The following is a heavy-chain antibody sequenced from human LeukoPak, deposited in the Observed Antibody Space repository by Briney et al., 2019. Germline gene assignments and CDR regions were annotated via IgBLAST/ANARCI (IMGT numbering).Heavy chain of an antibody. Sequence: GGSLRLSCAASGFTFSSYAMSWVRQAPGKGLEWVSAISGSGGSTYYADSVKGRFTISRDNSKNTLYLQMNSLRAEDTAVYYCAKELKPTTKSLSITMVRGVIGNYGMDVWGQGTTVTVSS. V-gene: IGHV3-23*01. CDR1: GFTFSSYA. CDR2: ISGSGGST. J-gene: IGHJ6*02. D-gene: IGHD3-10*01. CDR3: AKELKPTTKSLSITMVRGVIGNYGMDV.